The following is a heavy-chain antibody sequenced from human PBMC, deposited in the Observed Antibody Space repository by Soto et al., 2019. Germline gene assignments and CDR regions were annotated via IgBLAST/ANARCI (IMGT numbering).Heavy chain of an antibody. D-gene: IGHD3-3*01. CDR3: ATELPFTIFGVVIIKGAFDI. Sequence: GGSLRLSCAASGFTFSSYSMNWVRQAPGKGLEWVSYISSSSSTIYYADSVKGRFTISRDNAKNSLYLQMNSLRDEDTAVYYCATELPFTIFGVVIIKGAFDIWGQGTMVTVSS. V-gene: IGHV3-48*02. CDR1: GFTFSSYS. J-gene: IGHJ3*02. CDR2: ISSSSSTI.